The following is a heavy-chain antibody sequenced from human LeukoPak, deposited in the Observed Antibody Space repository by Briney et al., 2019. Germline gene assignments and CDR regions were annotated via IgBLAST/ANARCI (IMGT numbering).Heavy chain of an antibody. CDR1: GXXXXSYX. CDR3: AKDTTSSKAHDY. D-gene: IGHD2-2*01. Sequence: PGGXXXXXCAXXGXXXXSYXXXXVRQAPGXGLEWVSAISGSGGSTYYADSVKGRFTISRDNSKNTLYLQMNSLRAEDTAVYYCAKDTTSSKAHDYWGQGTLVTVSS. CDR2: ISGSGGST. V-gene: IGHV3-23*01. J-gene: IGHJ4*02.